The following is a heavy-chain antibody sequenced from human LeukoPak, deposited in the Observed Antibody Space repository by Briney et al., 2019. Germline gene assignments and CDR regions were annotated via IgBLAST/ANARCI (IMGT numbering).Heavy chain of an antibody. CDR3: AKDQGSGSYYGMDV. CDR1: GFTFSTYG. Sequence: GRSLRLSCAASGFTFSTYGMHWVRQAPGKGLEWVAVISYDGSNKYYADSVKGRFTISRDNSKNTLYLEMNSLRAEDTAVYYCAKDQGSGSYYGMDVWGKGTTVTVSS. D-gene: IGHD3-10*01. CDR2: ISYDGSNK. V-gene: IGHV3-30*18. J-gene: IGHJ6*04.